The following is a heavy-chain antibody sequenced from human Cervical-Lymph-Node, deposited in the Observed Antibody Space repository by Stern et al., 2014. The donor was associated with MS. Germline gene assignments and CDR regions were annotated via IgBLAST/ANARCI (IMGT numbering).Heavy chain of an antibody. CDR3: ARHPPRRKWDDPNYGMDV. V-gene: IGHV5-51*01. Sequence: VQLVESGAEVKKPGESLKISCKGSGYTFTNNWIAWVRQMPGKGLEWMGIIYPDDSDIRYSPSLQGQVTISADKSISTSYLQWSSLKAADSAVYYWARHPPRRKWDDPNYGMDVWGQGTTVTVSS. D-gene: IGHD1-1*01. CDR2: IYPDDSDI. CDR1: GYTFTNNW. J-gene: IGHJ6*02.